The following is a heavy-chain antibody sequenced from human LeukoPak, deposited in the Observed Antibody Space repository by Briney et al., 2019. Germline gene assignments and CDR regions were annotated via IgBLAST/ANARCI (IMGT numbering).Heavy chain of an antibody. CDR3: ARDRLRADGYNYEWDY. D-gene: IGHD5-24*01. CDR1: GFTFSSYW. Sequence: GGSLRLSCAASGFTFSSYWMSWVRQAPGKGLEWVANIKQDGSGKYYVDSVKGRFTISRDNAKNSLYLQMNSLRAEDTAVYYCARDRLRADGYNYEWDYWGQGTLVTVSS. J-gene: IGHJ4*02. CDR2: IKQDGSGK. V-gene: IGHV3-7*01.